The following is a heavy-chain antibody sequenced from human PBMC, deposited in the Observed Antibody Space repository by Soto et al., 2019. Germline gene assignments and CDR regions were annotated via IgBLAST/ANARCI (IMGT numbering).Heavy chain of an antibody. Sequence: GGSLRLSCAVSGFTFSNYWMSWVRQAPGKGLEWVANIKQDGSDKYYVDSVKGRFTISRDNAKHTLYLRMNSLRAEDTAVYYCARGRSGDYCDYWGQGTLVTVSS. CDR3: ARGRSGDYCDY. CDR2: IKQDGSDK. D-gene: IGHD4-17*01. V-gene: IGHV3-7*01. CDR1: GFTFSNYW. J-gene: IGHJ4*02.